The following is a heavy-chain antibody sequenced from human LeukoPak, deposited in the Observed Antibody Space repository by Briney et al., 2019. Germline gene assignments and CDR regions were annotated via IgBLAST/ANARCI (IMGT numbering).Heavy chain of an antibody. CDR2: ISSSSSYI. D-gene: IGHD3-22*01. Sequence: GESLRLSCAASGFTFSSYSMNWVRQAPGKGLEWVSSISSSSSYIYYADSVKGRFTISRDNAKNSLYPQMNSLRAEDTAVYYCARELDYYDSSGYYWGFDYWGQGTLVTVSS. V-gene: IGHV3-21*01. CDR1: GFTFSSYS. J-gene: IGHJ4*02. CDR3: ARELDYYDSSGYYWGFDY.